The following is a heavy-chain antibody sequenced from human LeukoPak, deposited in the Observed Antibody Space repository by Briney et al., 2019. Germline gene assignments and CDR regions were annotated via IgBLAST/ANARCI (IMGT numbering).Heavy chain of an antibody. V-gene: IGHV3-23*01. CDR2: ILGSGGST. D-gene: IGHD3-9*01. Sequence: GGSLRLSCAASGFTFSSYAMSWVRQAPGKGLEGVSAILGSGGSTYYADSVKGRFTVSRDNSKSTLYLQMNSLRAEDTALYYCAKWGDYDVLTGYYVPDYWGQGPLVTVSS. CDR3: AKWGDYDVLTGYYVPDY. CDR1: GFTFSSYA. J-gene: IGHJ4*02.